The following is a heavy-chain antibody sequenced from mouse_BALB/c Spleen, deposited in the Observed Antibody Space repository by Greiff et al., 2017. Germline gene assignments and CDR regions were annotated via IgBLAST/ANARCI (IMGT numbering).Heavy chain of an antibody. D-gene: IGHD2-10*02. CDR1: GFNIKDTY. J-gene: IGHJ4*01. Sequence: VQLQQSGAELVKPGASVKLSCTASGFNIKDTYMHWVKQRPEQGLEWIGRIDPANGTTKYDPKFQGKATITADTSSNTAYLQLSSLTSEDTAVYYCAMEYGNLYAMDYWGQGTSVTVSS. CDR3: AMEYGNLYAMDY. CDR2: IDPANGTT. V-gene: IGHV14-3*02.